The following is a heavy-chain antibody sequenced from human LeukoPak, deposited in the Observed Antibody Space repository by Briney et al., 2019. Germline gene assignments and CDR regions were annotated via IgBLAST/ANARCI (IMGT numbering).Heavy chain of an antibody. CDR1: GFTFDDYA. CDR3: AKMARVRSWYLNWFDP. J-gene: IGHJ5*02. D-gene: IGHD6-13*01. Sequence: GGSLRLSCAASGFTFDDYAMHWVRQAPGKGLEWVSLISGDGGSTYYADSVKGRFTISRDNSKNTLYLQMNSLRAEDTAVYYCAKMARVRSWYLNWFDPWGQGTLVTVSS. CDR2: ISGDGGST. V-gene: IGHV3-43*02.